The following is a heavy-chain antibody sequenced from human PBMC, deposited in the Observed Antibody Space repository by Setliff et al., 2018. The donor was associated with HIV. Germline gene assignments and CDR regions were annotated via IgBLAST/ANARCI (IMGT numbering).Heavy chain of an antibody. V-gene: IGHV4-59*11. CDR1: GGSISSHY. J-gene: IGHJ6*03. Sequence: PSETLSLTCTVSGGSISSHYWSWIRQPPGKGLEWIGYIYYSGSTNYNPSLMSRVTISVDTSKNQFSLKLSSVTAADTAVYYCARDGPLEGSYRYYYYYMDVWGKGTTVTVSS. CDR2: IYYSGST. CDR3: ARDGPLEGSYRYYYYYMDV. D-gene: IGHD3-10*01.